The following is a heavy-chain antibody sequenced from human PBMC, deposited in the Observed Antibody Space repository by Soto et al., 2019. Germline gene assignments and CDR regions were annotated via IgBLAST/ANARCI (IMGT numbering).Heavy chain of an antibody. V-gene: IGHV1-18*01. CDR2: ISAYNGNT. CDR1: GYTFTSYG. Sequence: QVQLVQSGSEVKKPGASLKVSCKASGYTFTSYGITWARQAPGQGLEWMGWISAYNGNTNYAQNVQGRVTMTTXXSXRXXYMELRTLISDDTAVYYCARGPYYYGSVSFYWGDYWGQGTLVTVSS. CDR3: ARGPYYYGSVSFYWGDY. J-gene: IGHJ4*02. D-gene: IGHD3-10*01.